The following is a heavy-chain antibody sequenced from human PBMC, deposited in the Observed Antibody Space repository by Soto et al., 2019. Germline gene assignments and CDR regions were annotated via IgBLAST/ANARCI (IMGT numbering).Heavy chain of an antibody. V-gene: IGHV3-30*18. Sequence: GSLRLSCAASGFTFSSYGMHWVRQAPGKGLEWVAVISYDGSNKYYADSVKGRFTISRDNSKNTLYLQMNSLRAEDTALYYCAKNGLDNSPSAIDSWGPGTLVTVSS. CDR3: AKNGLDNSPSAIDS. J-gene: IGHJ4*02. CDR1: GFTFSSYG. D-gene: IGHD2-8*01. CDR2: ISYDGSNK.